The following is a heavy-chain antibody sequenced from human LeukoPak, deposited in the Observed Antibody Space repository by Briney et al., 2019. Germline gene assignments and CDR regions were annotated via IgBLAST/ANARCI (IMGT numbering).Heavy chain of an antibody. D-gene: IGHD2-2*02. Sequence: GGSLRLSCAASGFTFSSYAMSWVRQAPGKGLEWASAISGSGGSTYYADSVKGRFTISRDNSKNTLYLQMNSLRAEDTAVYYCAKEPLYCSSTSYYTVEGLFDYWGQGTLVTVSS. CDR2: ISGSGGST. CDR1: GFTFSSYA. CDR3: AKEPLYCSSTSYYTVEGLFDY. J-gene: IGHJ4*02. V-gene: IGHV3-23*01.